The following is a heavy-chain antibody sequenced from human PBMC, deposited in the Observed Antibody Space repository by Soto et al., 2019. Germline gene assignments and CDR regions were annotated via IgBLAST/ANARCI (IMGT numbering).Heavy chain of an antibody. Sequence: QVQLVQSGAEEKQPGASVKVSCKASGYTFTNYAMHWVRQAPGQRLEWMGWINAGNGNTKYSQKFQGRVTITRDTSASPAHMELSSLGSKVTAVYFCAGGFPLWFDPWGQGARVSVSS. D-gene: IGHD3-16*02. CDR3: AGGFPLWFDP. J-gene: IGHJ5*02. CDR1: GYTFTNYA. V-gene: IGHV1-3*05. CDR2: INAGNGNT.